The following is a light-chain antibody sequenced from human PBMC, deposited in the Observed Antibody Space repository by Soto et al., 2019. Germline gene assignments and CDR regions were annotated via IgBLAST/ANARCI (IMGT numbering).Light chain of an antibody. CDR1: QGISNY. CDR2: GAS. Sequence: TQSPSSLSASVGDRVTITCRASQGISNYLAWYQQKPGQAPRLLIYGASSRATGIPDRFSGSGSGTDFTLTISRLEPEDFAVYYCHQYDSSPLTFGGGTKVEIK. J-gene: IGKJ4*01. V-gene: IGKV3-20*01. CDR3: HQYDSSPLT.